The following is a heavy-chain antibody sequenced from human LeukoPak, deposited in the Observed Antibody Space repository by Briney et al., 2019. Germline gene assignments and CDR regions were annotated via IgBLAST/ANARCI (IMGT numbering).Heavy chain of an antibody. CDR1: GFTFSSYG. J-gene: IGHJ4*02. V-gene: IGHV3-33*01. CDR3: ARAWGGTPPFDY. CDR2: IWYDGSNK. Sequence: GGSLRLSWAASGFTFSSYGMHWVSQAPGKGLEWVAVIWYDGSNKYYADSVKGRFTISRDNSKNTLYLQMNSLRAEDTAVYYCARAWGGTPPFDYWGQGTLVTVSS. D-gene: IGHD1-26*01.